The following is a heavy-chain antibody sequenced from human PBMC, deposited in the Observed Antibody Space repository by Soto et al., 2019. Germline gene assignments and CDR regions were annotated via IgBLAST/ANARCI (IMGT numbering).Heavy chain of an antibody. Sequence: QVQLVQSGAEVKKPGSSVQISCSASGGTFSSNPINWVRQAAGQGLEWMGGIIPLFGTANYAEKFQGRITITADKSTKTEYTELRSLKSDDTAVYSCVRKAACVGDCDDFASLGQGTLVTASS. CDR1: GGTFSSNP. D-gene: IGHD2-21*02. CDR2: IIPLFGTA. CDR3: VRKAACVGDCDDFAS. J-gene: IGHJ4*02. V-gene: IGHV1-69*06.